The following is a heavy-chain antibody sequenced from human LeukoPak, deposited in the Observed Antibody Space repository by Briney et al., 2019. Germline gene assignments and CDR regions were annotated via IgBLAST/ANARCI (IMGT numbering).Heavy chain of an antibody. CDR1: GYSSPSYW. V-gene: IGHV5-51*01. CDR2: IYPRDSDT. D-gene: IGHD6-19*01. CDR3: VRRSGGWHYFDY. Sequence: ESLKISCKGSGYSSPSYWIAWVRQMPGKGLEWMGIIYPRDSDTRYSPSFQGQVTISADKSISTAYLQWSSLKASDTAMYYCVRRSGGWHYFDYWGQGTLVAVSS. J-gene: IGHJ4*02.